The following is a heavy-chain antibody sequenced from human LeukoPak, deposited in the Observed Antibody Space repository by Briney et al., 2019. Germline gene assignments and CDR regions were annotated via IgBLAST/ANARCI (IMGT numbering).Heavy chain of an antibody. D-gene: IGHD7-27*01. CDR2: IYYSGST. V-gene: IGHV4-59*01. J-gene: IGHJ2*01. Sequence: KPSETLSLTCTVSGGSIRSFYWSWIRQPPGKGLEWIGHIYYSGSTNFNPSLKSRVTISVDTSKNQFSLKLNSVTAADTAVYFCTRGQLGVYWYLDLWGRGTLVTVSS. CDR3: TRGQLGVYWYLDL. CDR1: GGSIRSFY.